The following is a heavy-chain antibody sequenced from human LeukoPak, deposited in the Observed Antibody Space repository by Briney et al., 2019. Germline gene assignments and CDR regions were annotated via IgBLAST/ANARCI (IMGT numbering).Heavy chain of an antibody. Sequence: GGSLRLSCAASGFTFGDYSVHWVRRAPGKGLEWVSSINSVGEYRFYADEVKGRFTISRDNAKNSLYLQMNGLRAEDTAVYYCARGNIYGDYPSEFDYWGQGTLVTVSS. V-gene: IGHV3-21*01. J-gene: IGHJ4*02. D-gene: IGHD4-17*01. CDR1: GFTFGDYS. CDR2: INSVGEYR. CDR3: ARGNIYGDYPSEFDY.